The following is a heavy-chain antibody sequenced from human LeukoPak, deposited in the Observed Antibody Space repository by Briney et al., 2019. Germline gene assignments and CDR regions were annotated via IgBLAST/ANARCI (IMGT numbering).Heavy chain of an antibody. Sequence: ASVKVSCKASGYTFTGYYMHWVRQAPGQGLEWMGWINPNSGGTNYAQKFQGRVTMTRDTSISTAYMELSSLRSEDTAVYYCARSSGGYTFDYWGQGTLVTVSS. V-gene: IGHV1-2*02. J-gene: IGHJ4*02. CDR2: INPNSGGT. CDR1: GYTFTGYY. D-gene: IGHD2-15*01. CDR3: ARSSGGYTFDY.